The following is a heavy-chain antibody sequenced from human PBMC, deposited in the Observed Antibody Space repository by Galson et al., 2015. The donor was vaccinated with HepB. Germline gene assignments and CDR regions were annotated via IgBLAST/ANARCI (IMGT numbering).Heavy chain of an antibody. D-gene: IGHD3-22*01. J-gene: IGHJ6*02. CDR3: ARSHDSSGFYYYGMDV. V-gene: IGHV4-59*01. CDR2: IYYSGST. CDR1: GGSISSYY. Sequence: LSLTCTVSGGSISSYYWSWIRQPPGKGLEWIGYIYYSGSTNYNPSLKSRVTISVDTSKNQFSLKLSSVTAADTAVYYCARSHDSSGFYYYGMDVWGQGTTVTVSS.